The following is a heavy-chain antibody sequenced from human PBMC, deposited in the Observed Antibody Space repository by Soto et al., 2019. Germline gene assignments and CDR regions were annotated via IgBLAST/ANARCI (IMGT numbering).Heavy chain of an antibody. J-gene: IGHJ4*02. CDR3: ARGLPPFYGDPFDY. CDR1: GYTFTSYD. Sequence: QVQLVQSGAEVKKPGASVKVSCKASGYTFTSYDINWVRQSTGQGLEWMGWMNPNSGNTGYAQKFQGRVTMTRNTSISTAYMELSSLRSEDTAVYYCARGLPPFYGDPFDYWGQGTLVTVSS. D-gene: IGHD4-17*01. V-gene: IGHV1-8*01. CDR2: MNPNSGNT.